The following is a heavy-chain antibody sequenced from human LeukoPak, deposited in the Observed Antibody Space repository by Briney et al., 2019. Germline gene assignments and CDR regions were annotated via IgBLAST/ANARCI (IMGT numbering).Heavy chain of an antibody. CDR2: ISYDGSNK. V-gene: IGHV3-30*14. CDR3: ARDRLHHYYYYMDV. J-gene: IGHJ6*03. Sequence: SGGSLRLSCAASGFTFSSYAMHWVRQAPGKGLEWVAVISYDGSNKYYADSVKGRFTISRDNSKNTLYLRMNSLRAEDTAVYYCARDRLHHYYYYMDVWGKGTTVTVSS. D-gene: IGHD6-25*01. CDR1: GFTFSSYA.